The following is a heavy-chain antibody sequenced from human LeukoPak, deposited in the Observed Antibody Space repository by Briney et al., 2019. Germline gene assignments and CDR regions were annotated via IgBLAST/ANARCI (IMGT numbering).Heavy chain of an antibody. Sequence: SETLSLTCTVSGGSIISYYWSWIRQPPGKGLEWIGYMYYSGATNYNPSLKSRVTMSVDTSMTHFSLQLSSVTVAGTAVYYCARSDVLTAYAMALWGQGTLVIVSS. CDR2: MYYSGAT. J-gene: IGHJ4*02. CDR3: ARSDVLTAYAMAL. V-gene: IGHV4-59*08. D-gene: IGHD3-9*01. CDR1: GGSIISYY.